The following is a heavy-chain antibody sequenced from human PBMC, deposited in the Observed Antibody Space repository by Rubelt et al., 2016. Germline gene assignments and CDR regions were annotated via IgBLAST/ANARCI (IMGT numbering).Heavy chain of an antibody. D-gene: IGHD2-15*01. Sequence: GESLKIYCKGSGYRFTSFWIGWARQMPGKGLEWVGTIYPGNSDTRYSPSFEGQVTISADESRSTDYLQWRSLNASETAMAYCARLGSGGTCYQNSYYNYGMDVWGQGTTVIVSS. V-gene: IGHV5-51*01. CDR3: ARLGSGGTCYQNSYYNYGMDV. CDR1: GYRFTSFW. J-gene: IGHJ6*02. CDR2: IYPGNSDT.